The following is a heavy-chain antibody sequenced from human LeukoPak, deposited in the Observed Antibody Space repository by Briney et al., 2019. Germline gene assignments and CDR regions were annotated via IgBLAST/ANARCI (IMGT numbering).Heavy chain of an antibody. CDR1: GYTFTGYC. CDR3: ARDPSGWELPTDY. V-gene: IGHV1-2*02. Sequence: GSVKVSCRASGYTFTGYCMHWVRRAPGQGLGWMGWFNPNSGGTNYAQTFQGRVTMTRDTSISTAYMELSRLRSDTTAVYYCARDPSGWELPTDYWGQGTLVTVSS. D-gene: IGHD1-26*01. CDR2: FNPNSGGT. J-gene: IGHJ4*02.